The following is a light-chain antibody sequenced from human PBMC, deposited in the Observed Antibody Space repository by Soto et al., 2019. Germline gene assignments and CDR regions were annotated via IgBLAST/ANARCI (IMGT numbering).Light chain of an antibody. V-gene: IGLV2-14*01. Sequence: QSVLTQPASVSGSPGQSITISCTGSSSDVGGYNHVSWYQQHPGIAPKLMIFDVDNRPAGVSNRFSGSKFDNTASLTISGLQAEDEADYYCSSYTSSNTLVFGGGTKLTVL. CDR2: DVD. CDR1: SSDVGGYNH. J-gene: IGLJ3*02. CDR3: SSYTSSNTLV.